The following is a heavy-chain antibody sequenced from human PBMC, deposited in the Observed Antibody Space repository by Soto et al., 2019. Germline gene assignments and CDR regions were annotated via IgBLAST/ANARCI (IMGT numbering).Heavy chain of an antibody. CDR3: VKDDGGNPSTEPH. Sequence: EVQLLESGGGLVQPGGSLRLSCAASGITISNYPMSWVRQAPGKGLEWVSGISGSGDRTYYADSAKGRFTISKDFSKNSLSLQLDSLRAEDTAVYFCVKDDGGNPSTEPHWGQGTLVTVSS. D-gene: IGHD2-15*01. CDR2: ISGSGDRT. J-gene: IGHJ4*02. CDR1: GITISNYP. V-gene: IGHV3-23*01.